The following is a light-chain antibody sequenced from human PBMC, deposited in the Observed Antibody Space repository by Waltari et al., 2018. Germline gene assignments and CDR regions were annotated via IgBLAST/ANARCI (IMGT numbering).Light chain of an antibody. CDR2: KNN. Sequence: SVLTQPPSASGTPGQTVTIPCSGSSSNIGGNFVYWNQHLPGMAPQLLIYKNNQRPSGVPDRVSGSTSGTSASLAISGLRSDDEADYYCSSYTRHETGIFGGGTKLTVL. CDR3: SSYTRHETGI. V-gene: IGLV1-47*01. J-gene: IGLJ2*01. CDR1: SSNIGGNF.